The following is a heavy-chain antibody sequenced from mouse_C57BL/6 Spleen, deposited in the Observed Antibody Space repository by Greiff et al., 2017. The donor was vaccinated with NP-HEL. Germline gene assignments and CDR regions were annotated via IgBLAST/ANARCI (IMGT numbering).Heavy chain of an antibody. CDR2: ISNGGGST. V-gene: IGHV5-12*01. J-gene: IGHJ1*03. CDR1: GFTFSDYY. Sequence: DVKLVESGGGLVQPGGSLKLSCAASGFTFSDYYMYWVRQTPEKRLEWVAYISNGGGSTYYPDTVKGRFTISRDNAKNTLYLQMSRLKSEDTAMYYCAREGLTGTWYVDVWGTGTTVTVSS. CDR3: AREGLTGTWYVDV. D-gene: IGHD4-1*01.